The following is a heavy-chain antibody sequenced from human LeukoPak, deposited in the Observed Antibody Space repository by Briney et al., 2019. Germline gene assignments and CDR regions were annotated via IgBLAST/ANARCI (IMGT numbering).Heavy chain of an antibody. CDR2: IGTAGDT. V-gene: IGHV3-13*01. CDR3: ARQAPTGYYYYGMDV. Sequence: GGSLRLSCAASGFTFSSYDMHWVRQATGKGLEWVSAIGTAGDTYYPGSVKGRFTISRENARNSLYLQMNSLRAGDTAVYYCARQAPTGYYYYGMDVWGQGTTVTVSS. D-gene: IGHD2-8*02. J-gene: IGHJ6*02. CDR1: GFTFSSYD.